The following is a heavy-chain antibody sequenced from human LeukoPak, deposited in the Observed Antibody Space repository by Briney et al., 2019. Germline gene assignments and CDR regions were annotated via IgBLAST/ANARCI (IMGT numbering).Heavy chain of an antibody. V-gene: IGHV4-39*07. J-gene: IGHJ4*02. CDR1: GGSISSSSYY. CDR2: IYYSGST. CDR3: ARAKRLGDLSLGY. D-gene: IGHD3-16*02. Sequence: PSETLSLTCTVSGGSISSSSYYWGWIRQPPGKGLEWIGSIYYSGSTYYNPSLKSRVTISVDTSKNQFSLRLSSVTAADTAVYYCARAKRLGDLSLGYWGQGTLVTVSS.